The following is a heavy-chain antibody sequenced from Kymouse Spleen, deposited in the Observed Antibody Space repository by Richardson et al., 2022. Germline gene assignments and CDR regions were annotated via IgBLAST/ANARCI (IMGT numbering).Heavy chain of an antibody. J-gene: IGHJ6*02. D-gene: IGHD1-7*01. V-gene: IGHV3-9*01. Sequence: EVQLVESGGGLVQPGRSLRLSCAASGFTFDDYAMHWVRQAPGKGLEWVSGISWNSGSIGYADSVKGRFTISRDNAKNSLYLQMNSLRAEDTALYYCAKDRGLELRYYGMDVWGQGTTVTVSS. CDR3: AKDRGLELRYYGMDV. CDR1: GFTFDDYA. CDR2: ISWNSGSI.